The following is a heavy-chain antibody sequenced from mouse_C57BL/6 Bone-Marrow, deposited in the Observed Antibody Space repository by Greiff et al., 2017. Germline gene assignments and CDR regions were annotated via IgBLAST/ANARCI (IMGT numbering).Heavy chain of an antibody. J-gene: IGHJ2*01. V-gene: IGHV1-26*01. Sequence: EIQLQQSGPELVKPGASVKISCKASGYTFTDYYMNWVKQSHGKSLEWIGDINPNNGGTSYNQKFKGKATLTVDKSSSTAYMELRSLTSEDSAVYYCARKDYWGQGTTLTVSS. CDR3: ARKDY. CDR2: INPNNGGT. CDR1: GYTFTDYY.